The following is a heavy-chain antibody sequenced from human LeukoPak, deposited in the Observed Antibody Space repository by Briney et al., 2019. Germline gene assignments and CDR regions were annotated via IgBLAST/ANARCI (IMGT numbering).Heavy chain of an antibody. CDR2: ISGSGGST. V-gene: IGHV3-23*01. CDR3: AKVRYNSSGYQSPYFDY. J-gene: IGHJ4*02. CDR1: GFTFSSYA. D-gene: IGHD3-22*01. Sequence: GSLRLSSAASGFTFSSYAMSWVRQAPGKGLEWVSVISGSGGSTYYADSVKGRFTISRDNSKNTLYLQMNSLRAEDTAVYYCAKVRYNSSGYQSPYFDYWGQGILVTVSS.